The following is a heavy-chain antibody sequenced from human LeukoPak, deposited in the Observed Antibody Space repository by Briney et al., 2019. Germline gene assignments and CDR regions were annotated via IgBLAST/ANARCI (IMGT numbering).Heavy chain of an antibody. Sequence: PGGSLRLSCAASGFTFDDYAMHWVRQAPGKGLEWVSGISWNSGSIGYADSVKGRFTTSRGNAKSTLYLQMNSLRADDMALYYCTRASGYSSGAVDYWGQGTLVTVSS. D-gene: IGHD5-18*01. J-gene: IGHJ4*02. CDR1: GFTFDDYA. CDR2: ISWNSGSI. CDR3: TRASGYSSGAVDY. V-gene: IGHV3-9*03.